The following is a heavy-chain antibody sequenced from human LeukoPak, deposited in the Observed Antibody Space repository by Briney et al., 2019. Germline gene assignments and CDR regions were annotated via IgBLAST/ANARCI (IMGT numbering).Heavy chain of an antibody. J-gene: IGHJ3*02. CDR2: TYYRSKWYN. V-gene: IGHV6-1*01. CDR3: LRDSGYGPDAFDI. CDR1: GDSVSSNSAA. Sequence: SQTLSLTCAISGDSVSSNSAAWNWIRQSPSRGLEWLGRTYYRSKWYNDYALSVQSRISINPDTSKNQFSLQLNSVTPDDSAVYYCLRDSGYGPDAFDIWDQGTMVTVSS. D-gene: IGHD5-12*01.